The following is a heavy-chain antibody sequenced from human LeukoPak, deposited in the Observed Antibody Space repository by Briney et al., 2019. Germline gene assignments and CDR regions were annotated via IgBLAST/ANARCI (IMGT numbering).Heavy chain of an antibody. Sequence: ASVKVSCKASGYTFTNYYIHWVRQAPGQGLEWMGLINPGGDNTDYAQNFQGRVTMTRDTSTSTVYMGLSSLRSEDTAVYYCARTYTGYSYNYQFDWFDPWGQGTLVTVSS. CDR1: GYTFTNYY. CDR2: INPGGDNT. J-gene: IGHJ5*02. V-gene: IGHV1-46*01. D-gene: IGHD5-18*01. CDR3: ARTYTGYSYNYQFDWFDP.